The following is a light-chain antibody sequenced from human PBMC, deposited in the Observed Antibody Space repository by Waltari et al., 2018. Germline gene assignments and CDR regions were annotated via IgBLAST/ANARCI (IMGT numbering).Light chain of an antibody. Sequence: ETVMTQSPAILSVSPGESATLSCRASQSIKSHLAWYQQKPGQAPRLLIYGASTRAAGIPARFSGGGSGTEFILTIRSLQSEEFATYHCQQDNNWPLYTFGQGTKLGI. CDR3: QQDNNWPLYT. CDR1: QSIKSH. J-gene: IGKJ2*01. V-gene: IGKV3-15*01. CDR2: GAS.